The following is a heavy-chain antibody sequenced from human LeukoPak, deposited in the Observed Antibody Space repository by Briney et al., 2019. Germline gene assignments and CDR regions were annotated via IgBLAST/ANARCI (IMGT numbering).Heavy chain of an antibody. CDR1: GYTFISYY. J-gene: IGHJ4*02. D-gene: IGHD1-26*01. CDR3: ARDVSGSVSDY. CDR2: ISPSGGST. V-gene: IGHV1-46*01. Sequence: ASVKVSCKASGYTFISYYMHWVRQAPGQGLEWMGIISPSGGSTSYAQKFQGRVTTTRDTSTSTVDMELRSLRSDDTAVYYCARDVSGSVSDYWGQGTLVTVSS.